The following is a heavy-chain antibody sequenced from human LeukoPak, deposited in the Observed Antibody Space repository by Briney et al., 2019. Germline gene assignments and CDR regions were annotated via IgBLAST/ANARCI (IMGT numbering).Heavy chain of an antibody. CDR1: GFTLDDYA. CDR3: AKTSPVGATAGWFDP. Sequence: GRSLRLSRAASGFTLDDYAMHWVRQAPGKGLEWVSGISWNSGSIGYADSVKGRFTISRDNAKNSLYLQMNSLRAEDTAVYYCAKTSPVGATAGWFDPWGQGTLVTVSS. CDR2: ISWNSGSI. V-gene: IGHV3-9*01. D-gene: IGHD1-26*01. J-gene: IGHJ5*02.